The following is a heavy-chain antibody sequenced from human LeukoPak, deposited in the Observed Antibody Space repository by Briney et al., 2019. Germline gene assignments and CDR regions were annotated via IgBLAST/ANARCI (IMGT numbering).Heavy chain of an antibody. CDR2: ISSSGSTI. J-gene: IGHJ5*02. D-gene: IGHD1-1*01. CDR1: GFTFSDYY. V-gene: IGHV3-11*01. CDR3: ARGSETGTTSRWFDP. Sequence: PGGSLRLSCAASGFTFSDYYMSWIRQAPGKGLEWVSYISSSGSTIYYADSVKGRFTISRDNAKNSLYLQMNSLRAEDTAVFYWARGSETGTTSRWFDPWGQGTPVTVSS.